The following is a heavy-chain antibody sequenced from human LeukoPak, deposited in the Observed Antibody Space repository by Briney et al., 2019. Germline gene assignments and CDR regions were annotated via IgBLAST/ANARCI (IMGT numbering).Heavy chain of an antibody. J-gene: IGHJ3*02. Sequence: SQTLSLTCTVSGGSISSGSYYWSWIRQPAGKGLEWIGRIYTSGSTNYNPSLKSRVTISVDTSKNQFSLKLSSVTAADTGVYYCARAGYDFWSGSIGKPYAFDIWGQGTMVTVSS. CDR3: ARAGYDFWSGSIGKPYAFDI. D-gene: IGHD3-3*01. CDR1: GGSISSGSYY. CDR2: IYTSGST. V-gene: IGHV4-61*02.